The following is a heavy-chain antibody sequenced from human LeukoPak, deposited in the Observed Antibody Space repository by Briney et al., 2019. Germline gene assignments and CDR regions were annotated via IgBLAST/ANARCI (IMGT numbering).Heavy chain of an antibody. CDR2: IYDSGGT. D-gene: IGHD5-18*01. V-gene: IGHV4-39*01. CDR3: TRQVLHTAMDC. J-gene: IGHJ4*02. CDR1: GVSISSSSYH. Sequence: PSETLSLTCTVSGVSISSSSYHWDWIRQPPGKGLEWIGSIYDSGGTYYSPSLKSRVTISVDTSKNQFSLKLNSVTAADTAVYYCTRQVLHTAMDCWGQGTLVTVSS.